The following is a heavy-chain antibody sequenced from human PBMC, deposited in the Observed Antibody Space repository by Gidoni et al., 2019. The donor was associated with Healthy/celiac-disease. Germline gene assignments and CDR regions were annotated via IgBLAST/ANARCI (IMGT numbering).Heavy chain of an antibody. CDR3: AKSPGGYNSGWYLFDY. CDR2: ISGSGGST. Sequence: EVQLLESGGGLVQPGGSLRLSCAASGFPFISYAMSWVRQAPGKGLEWVSAISGSGGSTYYAESVKGRFTISRDKSKNTLYLQINSLRAEDTAVYYCAKSPGGYNSGWYLFDYWGQGTLVTVSS. J-gene: IGHJ4*02. D-gene: IGHD6-19*01. V-gene: IGHV3-23*01. CDR1: GFPFISYA.